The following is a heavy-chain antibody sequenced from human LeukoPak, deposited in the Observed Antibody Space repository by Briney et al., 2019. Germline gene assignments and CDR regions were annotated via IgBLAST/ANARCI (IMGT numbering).Heavy chain of an antibody. CDR3: ERNPQRWLQFPGYFDY. CDR2: NIPLFGTA. Sequence: SVKVSCKASGHTFSSYAISWVRQAPGQGLEWMGGNIPLFGTANYAQKFQGRVTFTAEESTRTAYIAQRSVRSGDTPVYYCERNPQRWLQFPGYFDYWGQGTLVTVSS. CDR1: GHTFSSYA. J-gene: IGHJ4*02. V-gene: IGHV1-69*01. D-gene: IGHD5-24*01.